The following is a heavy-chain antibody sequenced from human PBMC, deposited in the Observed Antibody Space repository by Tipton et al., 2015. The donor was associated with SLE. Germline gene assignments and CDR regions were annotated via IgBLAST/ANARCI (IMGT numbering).Heavy chain of an antibody. CDR3: AARTGDVLYYYYMDV. CDR2: IYYSGRT. J-gene: IGHJ6*03. V-gene: IGHV4-31*01. D-gene: IGHD7-27*01. Sequence: TLSLTCTVSGVSISSGGFYWSWIRQHPGKGLEWIGYIYYSGRTYYNPSLKSPVTISVDTSKNQFSLKLSSVTAADTAVYYCAARTGDVLYYYYMDVWGKGTTVTVSS. CDR1: GVSISSGGFY.